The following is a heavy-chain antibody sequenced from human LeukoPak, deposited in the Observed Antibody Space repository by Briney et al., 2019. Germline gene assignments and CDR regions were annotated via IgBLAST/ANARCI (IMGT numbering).Heavy chain of an antibody. CDR2: IYTSGST. J-gene: IGHJ4*02. CDR1: GGSISSSSYY. D-gene: IGHD3-16*01. CDR3: ARVDYDMHFDY. V-gene: IGHV4-61*02. Sequence: SETLSLTCTVSGGSISSSSYYWSWIRQPAGKGLEWIGRIYTSGSTNYNPSLKSRVTMSVDTSKNQFSLKLSSVTAADTAVYYCARVDYDMHFDYWGQGTLVTVSS.